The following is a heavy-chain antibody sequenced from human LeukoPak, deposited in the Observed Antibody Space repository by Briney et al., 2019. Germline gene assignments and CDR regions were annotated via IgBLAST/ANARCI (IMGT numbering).Heavy chain of an antibody. CDR3: ARSGIAVAGTMANAFDI. Sequence: GGSLRLSCAASGFTFDDYGMSWVRQAPGKGLEWVSGINWNGGSTGYADSVKGRFTISRDNAKNSLYLQMNSLRAEDTALYYCARSGIAVAGTMANAFDIWGQGTMVTVSS. CDR1: GFTFDDYG. V-gene: IGHV3-20*04. CDR2: INWNGGST. J-gene: IGHJ3*02. D-gene: IGHD6-19*01.